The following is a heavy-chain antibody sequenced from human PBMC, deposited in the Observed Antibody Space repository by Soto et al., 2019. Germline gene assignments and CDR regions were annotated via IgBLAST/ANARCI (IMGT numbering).Heavy chain of an antibody. V-gene: IGHV4-4*02. CDR1: GDSVNTIKW. J-gene: IGHJ4*02. CDR3: XXXXXXXSVLGGYYLDL. Sequence: QVQLQESGPGLMKPSGTLSLTCAVSGDSVNTIKWWSWVRQPPGGSMEWIGQVFRSGTHNYNPSXXXXXXXXXXXXXXXXXXXXXXXXXXXXXXXXXXXXXXXXSVLGGYYLDLWGQGILVTVSS. CDR2: VFRSGTH.